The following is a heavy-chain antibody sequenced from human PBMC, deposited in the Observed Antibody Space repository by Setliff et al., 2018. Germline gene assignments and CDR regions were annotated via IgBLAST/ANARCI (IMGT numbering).Heavy chain of an antibody. Sequence: GGSLRLSCAASGFTFSKYWMSWVRQAPGKGPEWVANIKEDGSEKYYVDSVKGRFTISRDNAKNSLYLQMNSLRAEDTAVYYCARTGLEYDAFDIWGQGTMVTVSS. J-gene: IGHJ3*02. CDR3: ARTGLEYDAFDI. CDR2: IKEDGSEK. CDR1: GFTFSKYW. V-gene: IGHV3-7*03. D-gene: IGHD3-3*01.